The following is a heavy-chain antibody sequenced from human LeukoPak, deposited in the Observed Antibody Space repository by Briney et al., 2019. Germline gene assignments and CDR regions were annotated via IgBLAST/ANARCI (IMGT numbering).Heavy chain of an antibody. D-gene: IGHD4-17*01. CDR3: ARAGDYDYGDYDDY. CDR2: ISYDGSNK. V-gene: IGHV3-30-3*01. J-gene: IGHJ4*02. CDR1: GFTFSSYA. Sequence: PGGSLRLSCAASGFTFSSYAMHWVRQAPGKGLEWVAVISYDGSNKYYADSVKGRFTISRDNAKNSLYLQMNSLRAEDTAVYYCARAGDYDYGDYDDYWGQGTLVTVSS.